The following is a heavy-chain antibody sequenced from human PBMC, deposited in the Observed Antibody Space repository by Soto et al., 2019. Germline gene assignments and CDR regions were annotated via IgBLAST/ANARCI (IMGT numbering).Heavy chain of an antibody. CDR2: ISYDGSNK. V-gene: IGHV3-30-3*01. CDR1: GFTFSSYA. Sequence: SLRLSCAASGFTFSSYAMHWVRQAPGKGLEWVAVISYDGSNKYYADSVKGRFTISRDNSKNTLYLQMNSLRAEDTAVYYCAREGIAVAGFFDYWGQGTLVTVSS. J-gene: IGHJ4*02. D-gene: IGHD6-19*01. CDR3: AREGIAVAGFFDY.